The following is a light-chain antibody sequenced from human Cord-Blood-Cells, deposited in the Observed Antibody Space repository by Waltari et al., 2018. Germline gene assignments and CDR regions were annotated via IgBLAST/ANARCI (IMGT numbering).Light chain of an antibody. V-gene: IGLV1-44*01. J-gene: IGLJ2*01. CDR1: STNIGSNT. CDR2: SNN. Sequence: QSVLTQPPSASGTPGQRVTISCSGSSTNIGSNTVNLYQQLPGTAPKHLIYSNNQRPSGVPDRFSGSKSGTSASLASSGVQSEDEADYYCAAWDDSLNGVVFCGGTKLTVL. CDR3: AAWDDSLNGVV.